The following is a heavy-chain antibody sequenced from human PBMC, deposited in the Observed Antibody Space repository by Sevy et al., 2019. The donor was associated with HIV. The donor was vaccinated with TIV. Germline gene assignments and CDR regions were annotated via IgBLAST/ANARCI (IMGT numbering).Heavy chain of an antibody. CDR2: IESKIDGGTI. V-gene: IGHV3-15*04. Sequence: GGSLRLSCAVSGFTFSSAWMSWFRQTPGKKLEWVGRIESKIDGGTIYYAVPVKGRFCISRDDSKNTLLLHMNSLKTEGTAVYYCATDHPAEERVSDYWGQGTMVTVSS. D-gene: IGHD1-26*01. CDR1: GFTFSSAW. J-gene: IGHJ4*02. CDR3: ATDHPAEERVSDY.